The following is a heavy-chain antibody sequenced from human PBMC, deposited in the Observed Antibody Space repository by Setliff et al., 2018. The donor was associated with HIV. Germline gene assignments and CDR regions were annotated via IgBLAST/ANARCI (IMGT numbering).Heavy chain of an antibody. CDR2: VHPSDSDT. CDR1: GYSLTSQW. V-gene: IGHV5-51*01. Sequence: GESLKVYCEGSGYSLTSQWIAWVRQMPGKGLEWRGIVHPSDSDTRYSPSFQGQVTISVDKSINTAYLQWSRLKPSDVAIYYCARFTGDPGPFDYWAQGTLVTVSS. CDR3: ARFTGDPGPFDY. D-gene: IGHD7-27*01. J-gene: IGHJ4*02.